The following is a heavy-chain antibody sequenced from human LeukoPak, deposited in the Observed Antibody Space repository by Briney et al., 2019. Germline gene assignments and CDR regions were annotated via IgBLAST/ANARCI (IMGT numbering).Heavy chain of an antibody. V-gene: IGHV1-2*02. D-gene: IGHD5-18*01. Sequence: GASVKVSCKASGYTFTSYYIHWVRQAPGQGLEWMGWINPNSGGTNYAQKFQGRVTMTRDTSISTAYMELSRLRSDDTAVYYCARARGYSYGYRIWGQGTLVTVSS. J-gene: IGHJ4*02. CDR1: GYTFTSYY. CDR3: ARARGYSYGYRI. CDR2: INPNSGGT.